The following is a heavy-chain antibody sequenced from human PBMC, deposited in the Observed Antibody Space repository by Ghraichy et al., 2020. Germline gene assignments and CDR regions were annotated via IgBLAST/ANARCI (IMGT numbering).Heavy chain of an antibody. J-gene: IGHJ4*02. D-gene: IGHD5-18*01. CDR2: ISSSSSYI. V-gene: IGHV3-21*01. CDR3: ARDLGGYSSFDY. CDR1: GFTFSSYS. Sequence: GGSLRLSCAASGFTFSSYSMNWVRQAPGKGLEWVSSISSSSSYIYYADSVKGRFTISRDNAKNSLYLQMNSLRAEDTAVYYCARDLGGYSSFDYWGQGTLVTVSS.